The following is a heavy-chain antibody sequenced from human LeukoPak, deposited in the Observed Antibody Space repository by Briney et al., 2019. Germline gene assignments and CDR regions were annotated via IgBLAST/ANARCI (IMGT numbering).Heavy chain of an antibody. Sequence: PGGSLRLSCAASGFTFSSYALHWVRQAPGKGLEWVSSISSSSSYIYYADSVKGRFTISRDNAKNSLYLQMNSLRAEDTAVYYCARSARIQLWVIDYWGQGTLVTVSS. CDR2: ISSSSSYI. V-gene: IGHV3-21*01. J-gene: IGHJ4*02. D-gene: IGHD5-18*01. CDR3: ARSARIQLWVIDY. CDR1: GFTFSSYA.